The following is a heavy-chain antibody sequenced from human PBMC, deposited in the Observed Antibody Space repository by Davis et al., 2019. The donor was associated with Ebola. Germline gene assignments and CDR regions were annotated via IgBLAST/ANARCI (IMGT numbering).Heavy chain of an antibody. J-gene: IGHJ4*02. CDR3: ARTYDSSGYLFDY. V-gene: IGHV4-59*12. CDR2: IYYSGST. D-gene: IGHD3-22*01. Sequence: PSETLSLTCTVSGGSISSYYWSWIRQPPGKGLEWIGYIYYSGSTNYNPPLKSRVTISVDTSKNQFSLKLSSVTAADTAVYYCARTYDSSGYLFDYWGQGTLVTVSS. CDR1: GGSISSYY.